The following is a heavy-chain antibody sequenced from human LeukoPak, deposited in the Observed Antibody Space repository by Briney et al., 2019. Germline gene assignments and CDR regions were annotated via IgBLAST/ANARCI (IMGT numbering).Heavy chain of an antibody. CDR3: AKAHYGGNVD. D-gene: IGHD4-23*01. CDR1: GFTFSSYA. CDR2: ISYDGSNK. Sequence: SGGSLRLSCEASGFTFSSYAMHWVRQAPGKGLEWVAVISYDGSNKYYADSVKGRFTISRDNSKNTLYLQMNSLRAEDTAVYYCAKAHYGGNVDWGQGTLVTVSS. J-gene: IGHJ4*02. V-gene: IGHV3-30*04.